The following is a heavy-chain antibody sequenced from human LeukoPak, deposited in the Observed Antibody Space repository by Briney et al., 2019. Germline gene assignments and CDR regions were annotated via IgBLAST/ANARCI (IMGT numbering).Heavy chain of an antibody. CDR1: GFTFSNAW. CDR3: ATGERMVRGDGVDY. Sequence: GGSLRLSCAASGFTFSNAWMSWVRQAPGKGLEWVGRIKSKTDGGTTDYAAPVKGRFTISRDNSKNTLYLQMNSLRAEDTAVYFCATGERMVRGDGVDYWGQGTLVTVSS. D-gene: IGHD3-10*01. CDR2: IKSKTDGGTT. J-gene: IGHJ4*02. V-gene: IGHV3-15*01.